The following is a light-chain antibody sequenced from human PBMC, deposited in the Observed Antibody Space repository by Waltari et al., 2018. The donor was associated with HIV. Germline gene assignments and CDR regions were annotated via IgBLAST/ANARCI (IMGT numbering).Light chain of an antibody. Sequence: QSALTQPPSAPGSPGQSVTLSCTGTTSDIGTYDYVSWYQQHPGKAPKLVISEVTKRPSGVSDRFSGSKSGNTAFLTVSGLQAEDEADYYCSSFANRDGFYVLFGGGTRLTVL. V-gene: IGLV2-8*01. J-gene: IGLJ2*01. CDR1: TSDIGTYDY. CDR3: SSFANRDGFYVL. CDR2: EVT.